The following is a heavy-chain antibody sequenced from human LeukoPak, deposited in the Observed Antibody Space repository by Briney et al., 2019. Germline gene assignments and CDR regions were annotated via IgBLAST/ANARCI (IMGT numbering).Heavy chain of an antibody. V-gene: IGHV4-39*01. CDR3: ARYRGSPLVYFDY. Sequence: SETLSLTCTVSCGSISSSDYYWGWIRQPPRKGLEWIGSIYYSGHTYYTPSLKSRVTMSVDTSKNQFSLRLSSVTAADTAVYYCARYRGSPLVYFDYWGQGTLVTVSS. J-gene: IGHJ4*02. CDR1: CGSISSSDYY. D-gene: IGHD1-26*01. CDR2: IYYSGHT.